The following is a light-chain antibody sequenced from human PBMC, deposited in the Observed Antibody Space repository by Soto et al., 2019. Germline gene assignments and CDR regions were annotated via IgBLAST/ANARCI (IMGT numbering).Light chain of an antibody. V-gene: IGKV3-11*01. CDR1: QSVSSY. CDR2: DAS. J-gene: IGKJ4*01. CDR3: QQRSNWPTT. Sequence: EIVLTQSQATLSLSPGERATLSCRASQSVSSYLAWYQQKTGQAPRLLIYDASNRATGIPARFSGSGSGTDFTLTISSLEPEDFAVYSCQQRSNWPTTFGGGTTVEIK.